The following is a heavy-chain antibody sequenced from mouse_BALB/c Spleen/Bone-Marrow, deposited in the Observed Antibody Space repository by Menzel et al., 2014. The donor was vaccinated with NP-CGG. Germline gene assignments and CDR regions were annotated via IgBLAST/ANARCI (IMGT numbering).Heavy chain of an antibody. Sequence: EVKFLESGGGLLKPGGSLKLSCAASGFTFSSYAMSWVRQTPEKRLEWVATISSGGSYTYYPDSVKVRFTISRDNAKNTLYLQMSSLRSEDTAMYYCARQREVRPYYYAMDYWGQGTSVTVSS. V-gene: IGHV5-9-3*01. D-gene: IGHD2-14*01. J-gene: IGHJ4*01. CDR1: GFTFSSYA. CDR2: ISSGGSYT. CDR3: ARQREVRPYYYAMDY.